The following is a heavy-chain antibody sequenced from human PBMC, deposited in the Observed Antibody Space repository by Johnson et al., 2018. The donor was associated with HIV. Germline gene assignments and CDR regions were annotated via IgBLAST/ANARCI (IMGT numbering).Heavy chain of an antibody. CDR1: GFSFSDYD. CDR3: ARDGYCSGGSCYSGDRLDAFDI. CDR2: IGTAGDT. D-gene: IGHD2-15*01. Sequence: VQLVESGGGLVQPGGSLRLSCAASGFSFSDYDMHWVRQLTGKSLEWVSAIGTAGDTFYPGSVKGRFTISRENPKNSLYLQMNSLRAGDTAIYYCARDGYCSGGSCYSGDRLDAFDIWGQGTMVTVSS. J-gene: IGHJ3*02. V-gene: IGHV3-13*01.